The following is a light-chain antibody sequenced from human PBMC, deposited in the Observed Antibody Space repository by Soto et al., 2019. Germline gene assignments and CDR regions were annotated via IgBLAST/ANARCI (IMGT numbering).Light chain of an antibody. Sequence: QSVLTQPPSVSAAPGQKVTISCSGSRSNIGNNYVSWYQRLPGTAPKLLIYDNNKRXLGIPDRFSGSKSGSSATLAITGLXXXXXXXXXCGTWDSSLSGVLFGGGTKLTVL. V-gene: IGLV1-51*01. J-gene: IGLJ2*01. CDR1: RSNIGNNY. CDR3: GTWDSSLSGVL. CDR2: DNN.